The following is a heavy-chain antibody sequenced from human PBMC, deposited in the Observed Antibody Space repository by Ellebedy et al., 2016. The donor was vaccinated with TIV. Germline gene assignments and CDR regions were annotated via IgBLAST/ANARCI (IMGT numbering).Heavy chain of an antibody. D-gene: IGHD7-27*01. CDR3: ARHFDINFWGWFDP. J-gene: IGHJ5*02. Sequence: SETLSLTXIAYGGSMKPYYWNWIRQPPGKGPAWIGSIDYNGITDYNPSLRSRVTISVDTSKNQFSLKVSSMTPADTGVYYCARHFDINFWGWFDPWGQGTLVTVSS. CDR2: IDYNGIT. V-gene: IGHV4-59*01. CDR1: GGSMKPYY.